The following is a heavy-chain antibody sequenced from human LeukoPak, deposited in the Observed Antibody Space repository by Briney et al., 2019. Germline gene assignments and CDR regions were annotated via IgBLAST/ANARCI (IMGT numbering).Heavy chain of an antibody. CDR1: GYTFTSYD. V-gene: IGHV1-8*01. D-gene: IGHD3-22*01. J-gene: IGHJ3*02. CDR3: ARGDSSGYYRIDAFDI. Sequence: ASVKVSCKASGYTFTSYDINWVRQATGQGLEWMGWMNPNSGNTGYAQKFQGRVTMTRNTSISTAYMELSSLRSEDTAVYYCARGDSSGYYRIDAFDIWGQGTMVTVSS. CDR2: MNPNSGNT.